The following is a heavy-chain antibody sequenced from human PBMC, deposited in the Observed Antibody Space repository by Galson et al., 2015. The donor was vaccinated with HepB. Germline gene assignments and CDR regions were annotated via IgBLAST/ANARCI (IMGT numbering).Heavy chain of an antibody. CDR3: AIQFLGYCSSTSCYRDY. V-gene: IGHV5-10-1*01. Sequence: QSGAEVKKPGESLRISCKGSGYSFTSYWISWVRQMPGKGLEWMGKIDPSDSYTNYSPSFQGHVTISADKSISTAYLQWSSLKASDTAMYYCAIQFLGYCSSTSCYRDYWGQGTLVTVSS. CDR1: GYSFTSYW. CDR2: IDPSDSYT. D-gene: IGHD2-2*02. J-gene: IGHJ4*02.